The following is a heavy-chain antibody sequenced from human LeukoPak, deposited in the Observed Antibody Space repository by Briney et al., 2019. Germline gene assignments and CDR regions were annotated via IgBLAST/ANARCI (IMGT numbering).Heavy chain of an antibody. CDR1: GFTFSSYA. V-gene: IGHV3-30-3*01. J-gene: IGHJ6*02. D-gene: IGHD2-2*01. CDR3: AREFPSWELPAAKLYYYYGMDV. CDR2: ISYDGSNK. Sequence: PGRSLRLSCAASGFTFSSYAMHWVRQAPGKGLEWVAVISYDGSNKYYADSVKGRFTISRDNSKNTLYLQMNSLRAEDTAVYYCAREFPSWELPAAKLYYYYGMDVWGQGTTVTVSS.